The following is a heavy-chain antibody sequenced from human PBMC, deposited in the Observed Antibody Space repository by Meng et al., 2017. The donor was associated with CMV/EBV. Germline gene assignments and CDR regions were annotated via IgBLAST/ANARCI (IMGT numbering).Heavy chain of an antibody. J-gene: IGHJ4*02. CDR3: ARGGY. Sequence: KVGSLGGGLVKPGGSLTRPLAASGFTFSSFRMNWVRQAPGKGLEWVSSISSSSSYIYYADSVKGRFTISRDNAKNSLYLQMNSLRAEDTAVYYCARGGYWGQGTLVTVSS. V-gene: IGHV3-21*01. CDR1: GFTFSSFR. CDR2: ISSSSSYI.